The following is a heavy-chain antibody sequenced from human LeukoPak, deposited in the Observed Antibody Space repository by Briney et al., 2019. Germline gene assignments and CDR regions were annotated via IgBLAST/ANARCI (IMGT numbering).Heavy chain of an antibody. D-gene: IGHD2-15*01. J-gene: IGHJ4*02. CDR2: IIPSLDVA. V-gene: IGHV1-69*04. CDR3: ARDHCSPGTCLGGH. Sequence: GSSVKVSCKGSGDTFIPYTFSWVRQAPGQGLEWIGRIIPSLDVANYAHKFQGRVTLSVDRDTATTYMEVASLRSEDTAIYYCARDHCSPGTCLGGHWGQGTLVTVSS. CDR1: GDTFIPYT.